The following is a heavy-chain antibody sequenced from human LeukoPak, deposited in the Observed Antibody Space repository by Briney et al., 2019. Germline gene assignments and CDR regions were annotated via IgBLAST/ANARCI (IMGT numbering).Heavy chain of an antibody. CDR2: VGIAADT. Sequence: PGGSLRLSCAASGFTFSDHAMHWVRKAPGKGLEWVSAVGIAADTFYPGSVKGRFTISKENAKNSLYLQMNNLGDEDTAEYYCIRQKRSHGNFDYWGQGTLVTVSS. CDR1: GFTFSDHA. V-gene: IGHV3-13*01. J-gene: IGHJ4*02. D-gene: IGHD1-26*01. CDR3: IRQKRSHGNFDY.